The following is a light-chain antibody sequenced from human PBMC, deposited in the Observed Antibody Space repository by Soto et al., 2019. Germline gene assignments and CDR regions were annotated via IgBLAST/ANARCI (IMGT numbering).Light chain of an antibody. J-gene: IGKJ1*01. V-gene: IGKV3-20*01. CDR3: QQYGSSQS. CDR2: DAS. CDR1: QSVSYRF. Sequence: EIVLTQSPGTLSLSPGERATLSCRASQSVSYRFFAWYQQKRGQAHRLLIYDASSRATGIPDGFSASGSGTDFTLTIIRLEPEDFALYYCQQYGSSQSFGQGTKVEIK.